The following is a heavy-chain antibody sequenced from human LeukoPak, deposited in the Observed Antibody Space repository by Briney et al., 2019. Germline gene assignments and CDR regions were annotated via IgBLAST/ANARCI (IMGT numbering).Heavy chain of an antibody. CDR3: ARFSDFWGGYYRHDAFDI. D-gene: IGHD3-3*01. CDR2: IYHSGTT. J-gene: IGHJ3*02. Sequence: SSETLSLTRTVSGGSIRSWFRNWIRQPPGKGLEWIGYIYHSGTTKYNPSLKSRVTISIDTSKNQFSLRLSSVTAADTAVYYCARFSDFWGGYYRHDAFDIWGQGTTVTVSS. V-gene: IGHV4-59*01. CDR1: GGSIRSWF.